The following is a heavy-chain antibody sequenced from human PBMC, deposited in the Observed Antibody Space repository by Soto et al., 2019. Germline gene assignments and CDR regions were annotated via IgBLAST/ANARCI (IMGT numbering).Heavy chain of an antibody. V-gene: IGHV3-33*01. Sequence: QVQLVESGGGVVQPGRSLRLSCAASGFTFSSYGMHWVRQAPGKGLEWVAVIWYDGSNKYYADSVKGRFTISRDNSKNTLYLQMNSLRAEDTAVYYCARDKGDVLLWFGELLGGFDYWGQGTLVTVSS. CDR1: GFTFSSYG. D-gene: IGHD3-10*01. CDR3: ARDKGDVLLWFGELLGGFDY. CDR2: IWYDGSNK. J-gene: IGHJ4*02.